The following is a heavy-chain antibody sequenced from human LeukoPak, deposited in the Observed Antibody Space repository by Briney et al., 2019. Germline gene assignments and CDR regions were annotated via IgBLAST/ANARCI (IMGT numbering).Heavy chain of an antibody. CDR3: ARVSPCYYDSSGYYFARWFDP. J-gene: IGHJ5*02. D-gene: IGHD3-22*01. Sequence: ASVKVSCKASGYTFTSYGISWVRQAPGQGLEWMGWISAYNGNTNYAQKLQGRVTMTTDTSTSTAYMELRSLRSDDTAVYYCARVSPCYYDSSGYYFARWFDPWGQGTLVTVSS. CDR2: ISAYNGNT. CDR1: GYTFTSYG. V-gene: IGHV1-18*01.